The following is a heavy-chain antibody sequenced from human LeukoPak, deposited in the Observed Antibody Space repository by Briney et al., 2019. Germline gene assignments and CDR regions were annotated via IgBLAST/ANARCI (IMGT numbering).Heavy chain of an antibody. CDR1: GYSISSGYY. J-gene: IGHJ4*02. CDR2: IYHSGST. CDR3: ARDLSYDILTGYLPGDY. Sequence: SETLSLTCTVSGYSISSGYYWGWIRQPPGKGLEWIGSIYHSGSTYYNPSLKSRVTISVDTSKNQFSLKLSFVTAADTAVYYCARDLSYDILTGYLPGDYWGQGTLVTVSS. V-gene: IGHV4-38-2*02. D-gene: IGHD3-9*01.